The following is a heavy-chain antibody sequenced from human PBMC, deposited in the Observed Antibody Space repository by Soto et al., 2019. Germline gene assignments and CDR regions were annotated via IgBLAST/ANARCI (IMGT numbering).Heavy chain of an antibody. CDR2: INPSGGST. D-gene: IGHD2-2*01. CDR3: ARDCISTSCPDDAFDI. J-gene: IGHJ3*02. V-gene: IGHV1-46*01. CDR1: GYTFTSYY. Sequence: ASLKVSCKASGYTFTSYYMHWVRQAPGQGLEWMGIINPSGGSTSYAQKFQGRVTMTRDTSTSTVYMELSSLRSEDTAVYYCARDCISTSCPDDAFDIWGQGTMVTVSS.